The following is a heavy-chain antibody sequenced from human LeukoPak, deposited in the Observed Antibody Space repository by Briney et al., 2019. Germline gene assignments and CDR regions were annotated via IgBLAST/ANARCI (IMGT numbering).Heavy chain of an antibody. CDR2: INPSGTNT. J-gene: IGHJ4*02. V-gene: IGHV1-46*01. D-gene: IGHD2-15*01. CDR3: AREESGGYFDY. CDR1: GYTFTCYY. Sequence: ASVKVSCKASGYTFTCYYMHWVRQAPGQGIEWMGLINPSGTNTNYAQKFRGRVTMTRDTSTSTVYMDLSSLRSEDTAMYFCAREESGGYFDYWGQGTLVSVSS.